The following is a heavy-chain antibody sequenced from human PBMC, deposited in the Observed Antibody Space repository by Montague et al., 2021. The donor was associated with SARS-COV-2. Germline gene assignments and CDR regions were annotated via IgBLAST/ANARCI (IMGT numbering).Heavy chain of an antibody. V-gene: IGHV2-70*01. CDR3: ARIVLGHMVGGAGDTMTADQYFDY. CDR2: LDWDDDK. CDR1: GFSLSTSGMC. J-gene: IGHJ4*01. Sequence: PALVKPTQTLTLTCTFSGFSLSTSGMCVSWIRQPPRMALEWHALLDWDDDKYYSTSLQIRLTIFKDTSKNRVVLPMTNMDSEDTATYYCARIVLGHMVGGAGDTMTADQYFDYWGQGTLVTVSS. D-gene: IGHD2-21*01.